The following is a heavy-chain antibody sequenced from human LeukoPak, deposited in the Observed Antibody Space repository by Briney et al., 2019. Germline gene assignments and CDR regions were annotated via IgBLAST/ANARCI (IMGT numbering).Heavy chain of an antibody. D-gene: IGHD6-6*01. CDR2: ISSSSSYI. V-gene: IGHV3-21*01. J-gene: IGHJ4*02. CDR1: GFTFSSYS. Sequence: GGSLRLSCAASGFTFSSYSMNWVRQAPGKGLEWVSSISSSSSYIYYADSVKGRFTISRDNAKNSLYLQMNSLRAEDTAVYYCARVRSSSATLYFDYWGQGTLVTVSS. CDR3: ARVRSSSATLYFDY.